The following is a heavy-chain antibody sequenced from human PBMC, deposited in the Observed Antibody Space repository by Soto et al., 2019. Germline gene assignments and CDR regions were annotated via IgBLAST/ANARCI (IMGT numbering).Heavy chain of an antibody. CDR1: GRSLSSGGYS. CDR3: AGAPTGTATPWGV. CDR2: IYPTGTT. Sequence: SESLSLTWTVSGRSLSSGGYSWSWIPQTRGKGLEWIGQIYPTGTTYYNSSPKNRVTLSLHTSQNQVSLQLTSVTAADTAVYYCAGAPTGTATPWGVWGHRPTGTVS. D-gene: IGHD2-21*02. V-gene: IGHV4-30-2*01. J-gene: IGHJ6*02.